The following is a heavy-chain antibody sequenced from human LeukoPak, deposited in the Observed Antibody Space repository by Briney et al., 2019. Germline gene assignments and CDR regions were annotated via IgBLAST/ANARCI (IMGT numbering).Heavy chain of an antibody. D-gene: IGHD6-19*01. J-gene: IGHJ5*02. CDR3: ARDSGPFDP. CDR1: GFTFSSYA. V-gene: IGHV3-30*04. CDR2: ISYDGSNK. Sequence: GGSLRLSCAASGFTFSSYAMHWVRQAPGKGLEWVAVISYDGSNKYYADSVKGRFTISRDNSQNTLYLQMNSLRAEDTAVYYCARDSGPFDPWGQGTLVTVSS.